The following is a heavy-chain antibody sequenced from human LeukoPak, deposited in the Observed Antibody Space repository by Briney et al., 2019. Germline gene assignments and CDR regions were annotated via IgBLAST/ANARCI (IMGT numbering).Heavy chain of an antibody. CDR1: GGPTTSYY. V-gene: IGHV4-59*01. CDR2: IYYSGST. CDR3: ARDTSGHRRGSFDY. D-gene: IGHD2-8*01. Sequence: SETLSLTCTVSGGPTTSYYWSWIRQPPGKGLEWIGYIYYSGSTSYNPSLKSRVTISVDTSKNQFSLKLSSLTAADTAVYYCARDTSGHRRGSFDYWGQGTLVTVSS. J-gene: IGHJ4*02.